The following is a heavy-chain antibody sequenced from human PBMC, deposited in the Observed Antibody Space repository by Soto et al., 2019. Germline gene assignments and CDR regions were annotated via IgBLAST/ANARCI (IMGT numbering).Heavy chain of an antibody. V-gene: IGHV1-69*02. CDR1: GGTFSSYT. D-gene: IGHD6-13*01. CDR3: ARYLGIAAAGFDY. CDR2: IIPILGIA. J-gene: IGHJ4*02. Sequence: QVQLVQSGAEVKKPGSSVKVSCKASGGTFSSYTISWVRQAPGQGLEWMGRIIPILGIANYAQKFQGRVTITAXXXXXXXXXXXXXXXXXXXXXXXXARYLGIAAAGFDYWGQGTLVTVSS.